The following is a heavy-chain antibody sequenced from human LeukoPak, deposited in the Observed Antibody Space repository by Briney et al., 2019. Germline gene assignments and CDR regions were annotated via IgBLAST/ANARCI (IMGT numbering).Heavy chain of an antibody. CDR1: GGSISSGSYY. D-gene: IGHD3-3*01. V-gene: IGHV4-61*02. CDR2: LYTSGST. J-gene: IGHJ4*02. CDR3: ARSDFWSGCLDY. Sequence: SQTLSLTCTVSGGSISSGSYYWTWIRQPAGKGLEWIGRLYTSGSTNYNPSLKSRVTISVDTSKNQFSLKLSSVTAADTAVYYCARSDFWSGCLDYWGRGTLVTVSS.